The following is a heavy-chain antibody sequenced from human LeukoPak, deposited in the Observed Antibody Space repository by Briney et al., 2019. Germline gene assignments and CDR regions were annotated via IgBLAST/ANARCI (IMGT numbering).Heavy chain of an antibody. J-gene: IGHJ4*02. Sequence: GGSLRLSCAASGFTGSNNYVSWVRQAPGMGLEWVSAIHSSGATCYADSVKGRFTISRDNAKNSLYLQMNNLRVEDTAMYYCAGGAGFIIKDWGQGTLVTVSS. CDR1: GFTGSNNY. CDR2: IHSSGAT. V-gene: IGHV3-53*01. D-gene: IGHD6-13*01. CDR3: AGGAGFIIKD.